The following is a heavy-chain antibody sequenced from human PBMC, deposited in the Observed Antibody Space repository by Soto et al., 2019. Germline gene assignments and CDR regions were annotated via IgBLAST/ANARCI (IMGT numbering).Heavy chain of an antibody. CDR2: INRDGSEI. D-gene: IGHD1-26*01. CDR3: GRELIVGPAEYFQH. CDR1: GFCFSNSW. J-gene: IGHJ1*01. V-gene: IGHV3-7*01. Sequence: GTLRLSCAASGFCFSNSWIYWVRQAPGKGLEWVANINRDGSEIHYLDSVKGRFTISRDNAKNSLFLQMKSLRAEDTAIYYCGRELIVGPAEYFQHWGQGTLAPASS.